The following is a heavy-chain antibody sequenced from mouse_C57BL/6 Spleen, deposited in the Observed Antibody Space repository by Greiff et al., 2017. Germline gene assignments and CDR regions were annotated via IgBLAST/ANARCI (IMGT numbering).Heavy chain of an antibody. CDR2: IDPSDSET. Sequence: QVQLQQPGAELVRPGSSVKLSCKASGYTFTSYWMHWVKQRPIQGLEWIGNIDPSDSETHYNQKFKDKATLTVDKSSSIAYMQLSSLTSEDSAVYYCARSNYGSSYGYFDVWGTGTTVTVSS. D-gene: IGHD1-1*01. CDR1: GYTFTSYW. J-gene: IGHJ1*03. V-gene: IGHV1-52*01. CDR3: ARSNYGSSYGYFDV.